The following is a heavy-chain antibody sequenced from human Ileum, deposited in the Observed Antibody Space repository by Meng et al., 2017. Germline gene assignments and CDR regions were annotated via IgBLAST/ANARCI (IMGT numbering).Heavy chain of an antibody. J-gene: IGHJ4*02. Sequence: QVQLQEAGPGLGKPSGTLSLTCAVSGDSISSGNWWNWVRQSPGKGLEWIGEIFHGGTTNYNPSLKNRVTLLMDKSKNQFSLQLTSVTAADTAVFYCARGIGDIRVGFDYWGQGILVTVSS. V-gene: IGHV4-4*02. CDR3: ARGIGDIRVGFDY. D-gene: IGHD5-12*01. CDR1: GDSISSGNW. CDR2: IFHGGTT.